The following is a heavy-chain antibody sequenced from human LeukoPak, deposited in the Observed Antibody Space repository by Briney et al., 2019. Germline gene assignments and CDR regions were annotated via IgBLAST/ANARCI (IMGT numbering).Heavy chain of an antibody. Sequence: ASVKVSCKASGYTFTSYYMHWVRQAPGQGLEWMGTINPSGGSTSYAQKFQGRVTMTRDTSTSTVYMELSSLRSEDTAVYYCARDGVRDGYKYWYFDLWGRGTLVTVSS. CDR2: INPSGGST. CDR3: ARDGVRDGYKYWYFDL. J-gene: IGHJ2*01. D-gene: IGHD5-24*01. V-gene: IGHV1-46*01. CDR1: GYTFTSYY.